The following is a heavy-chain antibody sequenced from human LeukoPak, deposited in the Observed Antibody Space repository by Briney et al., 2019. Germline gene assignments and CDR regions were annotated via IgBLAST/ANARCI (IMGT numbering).Heavy chain of an antibody. D-gene: IGHD3-10*01. CDR1: GGTFSSYA. CDR3: ARRVPYGSGIIGVDY. Sequence: SVKVSCKASGGTFSSYAISWVRQAPGQGLEWMGGIISIFGTANYAQKFQGRVTITADESTSTAYMELSSLRSEDTAVYYCARRVPYGSGIIGVDYSGQGTLVTVSP. J-gene: IGHJ4*02. V-gene: IGHV1-69*13. CDR2: IISIFGTA.